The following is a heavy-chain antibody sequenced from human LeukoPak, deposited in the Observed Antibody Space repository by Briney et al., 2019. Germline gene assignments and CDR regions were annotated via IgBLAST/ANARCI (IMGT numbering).Heavy chain of an antibody. V-gene: IGHV3-7*01. D-gene: IGHD4-17*01. CDR2: IKQDGSEK. CDR1: GFTFSSYW. J-gene: IGHJ4*02. Sequence: SGGSLRLSCAVSGFTFSSYWMSWVRQAPGKGLEWVANIKQDGSEKYYVDSVKGRFTISRDNAKNSLYLQMNSLRAEDTAVYYCARGGHDYGDPFFDYWGQGTLVTVSS. CDR3: ARGGHDYGDPFFDY.